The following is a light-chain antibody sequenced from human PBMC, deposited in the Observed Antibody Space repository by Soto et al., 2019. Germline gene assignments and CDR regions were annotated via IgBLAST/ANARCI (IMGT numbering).Light chain of an antibody. CDR1: QSIKNN. V-gene: IGKV3-15*01. Sequence: IVMTQSPATLSVSPGERATLSCRASQSIKNNYLAWYQQKPGQAPRLLMYGISIRATGFPARFSASGSGTEFTLTISSLQSEDFAVYYCQQYRSWPLTFGGGTKVEIK. CDR3: QQYRSWPLT. CDR2: GIS. J-gene: IGKJ4*01.